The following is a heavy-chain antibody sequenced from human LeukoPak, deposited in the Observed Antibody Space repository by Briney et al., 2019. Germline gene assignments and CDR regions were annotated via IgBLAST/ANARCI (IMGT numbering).Heavy chain of an antibody. Sequence: SETLSLTCTVSGGSISSSSYYWGWIRQPPGKGLEWIGSIYYSGSTYYNPSLKSRVTISVDTSKNQFSLKLSSVTAADTAVYYCAGGPITMVRGVIIEYYLDYWGQGTLVTVSS. J-gene: IGHJ4*02. D-gene: IGHD3-10*01. CDR3: AGGPITMVRGVIIEYYLDY. CDR2: IYYSGST. CDR1: GGSISSSSYY. V-gene: IGHV4-39*01.